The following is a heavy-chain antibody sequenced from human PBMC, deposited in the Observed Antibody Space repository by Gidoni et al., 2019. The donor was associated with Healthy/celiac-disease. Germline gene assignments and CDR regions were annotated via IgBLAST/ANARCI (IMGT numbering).Heavy chain of an antibody. J-gene: IGHJ4*02. Sequence: EVQLVESGGGLVKPGGSLRLSCAACGFPFIIYSMNWVRLAPGKGLEWVSSISSSSSYIYYADSVKGRFTISRDNAKNSLYLQMNSLRAEDTAVYYCARGEDEDSSSSGDLDYWGQGTLVTVSS. CDR3: ARGEDEDSSSSGDLDY. CDR1: GFPFIIYS. CDR2: ISSSSSYI. V-gene: IGHV3-21*01. D-gene: IGHD6-6*01.